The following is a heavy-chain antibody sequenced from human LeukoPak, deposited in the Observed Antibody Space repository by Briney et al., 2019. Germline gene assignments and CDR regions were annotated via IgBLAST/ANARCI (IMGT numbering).Heavy chain of an antibody. CDR1: GGTFSSYA. CDR2: IIPIFGTA. CDR3: ATDLGASSSPD. J-gene: IGHJ4*02. Sequence: SVKVSCKASGGTFSSYAISWVRQAPGQGLEWMGGIIPIFGTANYAQKFQGRVTMTEDTSTDTAYMELSSLRSEDTAVYYCATDLGASSSPDWGQGTLVTVS. V-gene: IGHV1-69*06. D-gene: IGHD6-13*01.